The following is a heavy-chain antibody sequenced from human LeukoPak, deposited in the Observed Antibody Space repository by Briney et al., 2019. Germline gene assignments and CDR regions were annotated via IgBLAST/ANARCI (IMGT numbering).Heavy chain of an antibody. CDR3: AKATCSGANCFSNSRDAFDI. V-gene: IGHV3-33*06. D-gene: IGHD2-15*01. CDR2: IWYDGSNK. J-gene: IGHJ3*02. CDR1: GIIFSDFG. Sequence: SGGSLRLSCAASGIIFSDFGMHWVRQAPGKGLEWMAIIWYDGSNKYYADSVKGRFTISRVNSQNTMYLQMNSLRAEDTAVYYCAKATCSGANCFSNSRDAFDIWGQGTMVTVSS.